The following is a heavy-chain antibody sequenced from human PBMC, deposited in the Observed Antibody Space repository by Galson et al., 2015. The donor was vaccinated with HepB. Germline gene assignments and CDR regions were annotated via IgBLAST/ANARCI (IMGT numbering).Heavy chain of an antibody. CDR3: AREIDIVVVVGDYWFDP. CDR1: GYTFTSYA. J-gene: IGHJ5*02. V-gene: IGHV1-3*01. CDR2: INAGNGNT. D-gene: IGHD2-15*01. Sequence: SVKVSCKASGYTFTSYAMHWVRQAPGQRLEWMGWINAGNGNTKYSQKFQGRVTITRDTSASTAYMELSSLRSEDTAVYYCAREIDIVVVVGDYWFDPWGQGTLVTVSS.